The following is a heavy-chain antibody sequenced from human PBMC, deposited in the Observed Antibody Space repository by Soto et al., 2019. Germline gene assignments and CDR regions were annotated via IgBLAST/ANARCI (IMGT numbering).Heavy chain of an antibody. Sequence: SGGSLRLSCAASGFTFSSSVMTWVRQAPGKGLEWVSAISGSGDITQYLDSVKGRFTISRDNSKNTLYLQMTTLSVEDTAVYYCAKDRPTIGIAQFDPWGQGTLVSVSS. CDR1: GFTFSSSV. D-gene: IGHD1-26*01. CDR3: AKDRPTIGIAQFDP. CDR2: ISGSGDIT. V-gene: IGHV3-23*01. J-gene: IGHJ5*02.